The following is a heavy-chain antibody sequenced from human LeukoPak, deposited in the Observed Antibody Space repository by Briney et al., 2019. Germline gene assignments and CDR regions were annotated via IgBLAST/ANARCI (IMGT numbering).Heavy chain of an antibody. CDR1: GGSISSTY. V-gene: IGHV4-59*01. CDR3: ARGHYYDTSGDY. J-gene: IGHJ4*02. Sequence: SETRSLTRTVFGGSISSTYWSWIRHLPGGGLEWIGYIDYSGSTNYNTSPRRRVTIPVDTSKNQFSLNLSSVTAADTAVYYCARGHYYDTSGDYWGQGTLVTVSS. D-gene: IGHD3-22*01. CDR2: IDYSGST.